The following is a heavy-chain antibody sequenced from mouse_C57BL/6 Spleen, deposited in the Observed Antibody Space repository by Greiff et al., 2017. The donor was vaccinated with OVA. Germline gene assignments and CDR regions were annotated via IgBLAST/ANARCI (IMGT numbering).Heavy chain of an antibody. CDR3: AGYSDWYFDV. J-gene: IGHJ1*03. V-gene: IGHV1-26*01. CDR2: INPKNGGT. CDR1: GYTFTDYY. D-gene: IGHD1-2*01. Sequence: VQLQQSGPELVKPGASVKISCKASGYTFTDYYMNWVKQSHGKSLEWIGDINPKNGGTTYNQKFKLKATLTVDKSSSTAYMELRILTSEDSAVYYCAGYSDWYFDVWGTGTTVTVSS.